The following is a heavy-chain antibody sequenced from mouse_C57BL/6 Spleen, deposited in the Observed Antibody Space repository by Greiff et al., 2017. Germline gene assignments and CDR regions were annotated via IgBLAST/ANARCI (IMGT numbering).Heavy chain of an antibody. CDR3: ARKGTIPYYYAMDY. Sequence: QVQLQQSGPELVKPGASVKLSCKASGYTFTSYDINWVQQSPGQGLEWIGLIYPRDGSTKYNEKFKGKATLTVDTSSSTAYMELHSLTSEDSAVYVCARKGTIPYYYAMDYWGQGTSVTVAS. J-gene: IGHJ4*01. CDR1: GYTFTSYD. D-gene: IGHD2-12*01. CDR2: IYPRDGST. V-gene: IGHV1-85*01.